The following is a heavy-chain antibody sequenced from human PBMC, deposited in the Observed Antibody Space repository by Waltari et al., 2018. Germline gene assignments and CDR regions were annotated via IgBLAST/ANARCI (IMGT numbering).Heavy chain of an antibody. Sequence: QVQLVQSGAEVKKPGSSVKVSCKASGGTFSSYAISWVRQRPGQGLEWMGGIIPIFGTANYAQKFQGRVTITADESTSTAYMELSSLRSEDTAVYYCATLFWSGYQRSFFDYWGQGTLVTVSS. CDR2: IIPIFGTA. J-gene: IGHJ4*02. D-gene: IGHD3-3*01. CDR1: GGTFSSYA. CDR3: ATLFWSGYQRSFFDY. V-gene: IGHV1-69*01.